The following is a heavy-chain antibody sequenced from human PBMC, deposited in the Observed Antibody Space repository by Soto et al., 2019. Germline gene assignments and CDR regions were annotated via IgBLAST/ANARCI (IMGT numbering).Heavy chain of an antibody. CDR3: ARLQAAAGDNDLTFDY. CDR2: IDPSDSYT. Sequence: EVQLVQSGAEVKKPGESLRISCNGSGYSFTSYWISWVRQMPGKGLEWMGRIDPSDSYTNYSPSFQGHVTISADKSIRTAYLQSSSLKAADTAMYYCARLQAAAGDNDLTFDYWGQGTLVTVSS. CDR1: GYSFTSYW. D-gene: IGHD6-13*01. J-gene: IGHJ4*02. V-gene: IGHV5-10-1*01.